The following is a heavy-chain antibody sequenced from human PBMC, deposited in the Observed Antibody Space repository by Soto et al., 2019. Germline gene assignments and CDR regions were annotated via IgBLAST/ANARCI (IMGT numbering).Heavy chain of an antibody. CDR1: GFTFSSYA. J-gene: IGHJ4*02. V-gene: IGHV3-30-3*01. D-gene: IGHD3-22*01. CDR3: ARKYYDSSGYYGPFDY. Sequence: QVQLVESGGGVVQPGRSLRLSCAASGFTFSSYAMHWVRQAPGKGLEWVAVISYDGSNKYYADSVKGRFTISRDNSKNTLYLQMNSLRAEDTAVYYCARKYYDSSGYYGPFDYWGQGTLVPVSS. CDR2: ISYDGSNK.